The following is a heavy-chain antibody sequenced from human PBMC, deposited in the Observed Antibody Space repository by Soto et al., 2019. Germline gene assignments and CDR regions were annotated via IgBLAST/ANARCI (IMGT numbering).Heavy chain of an antibody. CDR1: GGSISSSSYY. CDR3: ARPGIEYGHYKEDYYYMDV. CDR2: IYYSGST. V-gene: IGHV4-39*01. Sequence: SETLSLTCTVSGGSISSSSYYWGWIRQPPGKGLEWIGSIYYSGSTYYNPSLKSRVTISVDTSKNQFSLKLSSVTAADTAVYYCARPGIEYGHYKEDYYYMDVWGKGTTVTVSS. J-gene: IGHJ6*03. D-gene: IGHD4-17*01.